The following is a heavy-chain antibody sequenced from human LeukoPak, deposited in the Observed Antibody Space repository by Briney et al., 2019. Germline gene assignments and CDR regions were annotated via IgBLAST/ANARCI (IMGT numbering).Heavy chain of an antibody. D-gene: IGHD4-17*01. CDR3: ARDVHGDYYYYGMDV. V-gene: IGHV3-30-3*01. J-gene: IGHJ6*02. Sequence: GGSLRLSCAASGLTFSSYAMHWARQAPGKGLEWVAVISYDGSNKYYADSVKGRFTISRDNSKNTLYLQMNSLRAEDTAVYYCARDVHGDYYYYGMDVWGQGTTVTVSS. CDR2: ISYDGSNK. CDR1: GLTFSSYA.